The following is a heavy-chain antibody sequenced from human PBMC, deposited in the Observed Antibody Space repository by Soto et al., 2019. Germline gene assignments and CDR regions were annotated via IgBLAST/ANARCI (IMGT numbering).Heavy chain of an antibody. J-gene: IGHJ5*02. D-gene: IGHD2-2*01. CDR1: VGSLSGYY. CDR3: ARGPPEYCSSTSCYFRGWFDP. CDR2: INHSGST. Sequence: SETLSLTCGVYVGSLSGYYWIWIRQPPGKGLEWIGEINHSGSTNYNPSLKSRVTISVDTSKNQFSLKLSSVTAADTAVYYCARGPPEYCSSTSCYFRGWFDPWGQGTLVTVSS. V-gene: IGHV4-34*01.